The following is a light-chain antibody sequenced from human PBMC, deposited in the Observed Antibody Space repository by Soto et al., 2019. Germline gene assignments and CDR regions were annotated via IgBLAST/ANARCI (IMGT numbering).Light chain of an antibody. Sequence: IEMTQSYSSVSASVGYRVTITFWTRQGIREDVGWNQHKPRKAPKGLNYAATRFQTGVPTRCSGRTSRTVFTLTSSLLKNEVVTTYFNQQRYLSTRTFGQGTKVDIK. J-gene: IGKJ1*01. CDR3: QQRYLSTRT. CDR2: AAT. V-gene: IGKV1-17*01. CDR1: QGIRED.